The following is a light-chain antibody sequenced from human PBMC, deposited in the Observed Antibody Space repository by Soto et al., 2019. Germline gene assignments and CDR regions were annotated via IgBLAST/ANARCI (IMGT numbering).Light chain of an antibody. CDR3: QQYNRYPYT. V-gene: IGKV1-5*01. CDR1: QSISSW. Sequence: DIQMTQSPSTLSASVGDRVTITCRASQSISSWLAWYQQKPGKAPKLLIYDAFSLESGAPSRFSGSGSGTEFTLTISSLEPDDFATDYCQQYNRYPYTFGQGTKMEIK. J-gene: IGKJ2*01. CDR2: DAF.